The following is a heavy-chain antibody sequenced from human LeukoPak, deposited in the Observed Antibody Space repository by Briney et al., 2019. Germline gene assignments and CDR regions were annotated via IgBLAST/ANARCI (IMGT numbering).Heavy chain of an antibody. D-gene: IGHD6-19*01. CDR3: ATAVAAPGYYYGMDV. V-gene: IGHV5-51*01. CDR2: IYPGDSDT. J-gene: IGHJ6*02. Sequence: GESLKISCKGSGYSFTSYWIGWVRQMPGKGLEWMGIIYPGDSDTRYSPSFQGQVTISADKSISTAYLQWSSLKASDTAMYYCATAVAAPGYYYGMDVWGQGTTVTVSS. CDR1: GYSFTSYW.